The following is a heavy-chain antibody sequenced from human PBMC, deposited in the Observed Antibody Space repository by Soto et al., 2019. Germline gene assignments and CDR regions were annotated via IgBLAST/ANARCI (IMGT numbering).Heavy chain of an antibody. J-gene: IGHJ4*02. V-gene: IGHV4-39*01. Sequence: SETLSLTCTVSGGSISSSSYYWGWIRQPPGKGLEWIGSIYYSGSTYYNPSLKSRVTISVDTSKNQFSLKLSSVTAADTAVYYCARVFVPDFWSGYSSTIFDYWGQGTLVTVSS. CDR1: GGSISSSSYY. CDR3: ARVFVPDFWSGYSSTIFDY. CDR2: IYYSGST. D-gene: IGHD3-3*01.